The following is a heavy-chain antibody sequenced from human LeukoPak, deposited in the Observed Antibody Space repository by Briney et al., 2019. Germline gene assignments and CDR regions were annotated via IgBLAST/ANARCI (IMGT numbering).Heavy chain of an antibody. CDR3: ARDHRHNDYISDY. CDR2: INPSGGST. D-gene: IGHD4-11*01. CDR1: GYTFTSYG. V-gene: IGHV1-46*01. J-gene: IGHJ4*02. Sequence: ASVKVSCKASGYTFTSYGISWVRQAPGQGLEWMGIINPSGGSTSYAQKFQGRVTMTRDMSTSTVYMELSSLRSEDTAVYYCARDHRHNDYISDYWGQGALVTVSS.